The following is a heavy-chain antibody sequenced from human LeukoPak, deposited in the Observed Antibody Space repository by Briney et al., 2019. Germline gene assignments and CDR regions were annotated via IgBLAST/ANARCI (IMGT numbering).Heavy chain of an antibody. D-gene: IGHD2-8*02. J-gene: IGHJ5*02. CDR3: ARGLWWCSTRRGCWFDP. V-gene: IGHV4-34*01. CDR2: INHSGST. Sequence: PSETLSLTCAVHGGSFSGYYWSWIRQPPGKGLEWIGEINHSGSTNYNPSLKSRVTISVDTSKNQLSLKLSSVTAADTAVYYCARGLWWCSTRRGCWFDPWGQGTLATVSS. CDR1: GGSFSGYY.